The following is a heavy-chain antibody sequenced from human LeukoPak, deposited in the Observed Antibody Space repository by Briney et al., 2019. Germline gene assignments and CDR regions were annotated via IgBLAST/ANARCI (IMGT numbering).Heavy chain of an antibody. J-gene: IGHJ4*02. CDR3: AREPVAMVHQDYYFDY. V-gene: IGHV4-61*02. CDR1: GGSISSGSYY. CDR2: IYTSGST. Sequence: PSETLSLTCTVSGGSISSGSYYWSWIRQPAGKGLEWIGRIYTSGSTNYNPSLKSRVTISVDTSKNQFSLKLSSVTAADTAVYYCAREPVAMVHQDYYFDYWGQGTLVTVSS. D-gene: IGHD5-18*01.